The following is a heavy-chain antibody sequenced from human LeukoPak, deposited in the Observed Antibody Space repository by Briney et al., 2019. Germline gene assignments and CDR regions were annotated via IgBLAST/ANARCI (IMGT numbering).Heavy chain of an antibody. J-gene: IGHJ3*02. CDR3: ARGGYSGSRNDAFDI. Sequence: PSETLSLTCAVYGGSFSGYYRSWIRQPPGKGLEWIGEINHSGSTNYNPSLKSRVTISVDTSKNQFSLKLSSVTAADTAVYYCARGGYSGSRNDAFDIWGQGTMVTVSS. V-gene: IGHV4-34*01. D-gene: IGHD1-26*01. CDR1: GGSFSGYY. CDR2: INHSGST.